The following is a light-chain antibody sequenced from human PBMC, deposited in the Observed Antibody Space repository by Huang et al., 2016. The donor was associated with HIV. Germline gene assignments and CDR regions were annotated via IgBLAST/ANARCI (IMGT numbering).Light chain of an antibody. CDR1: QRISSY. V-gene: IGKV1-39*01. Sequence: DIQMTQSPSSLSASVGDRVTITCRASQRISSYLNWYQQKPGKAPKLLIFAASTLQSGVPSWFSGSGSGTDFTLPISSLQPEDFATYYCQQTYSAILTFGGGTKVEIK. CDR2: AAS. CDR3: QQTYSAILT. J-gene: IGKJ4*01.